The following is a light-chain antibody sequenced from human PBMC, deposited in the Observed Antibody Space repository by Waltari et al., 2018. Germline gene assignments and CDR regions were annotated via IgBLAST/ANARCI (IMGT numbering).Light chain of an antibody. J-gene: IGKJ1*01. V-gene: IGKV1-39*01. CDR2: AAT. Sequence: IQMTQSPSSLSASVGDRVTITCRASPSISHYLSWYQQKPGKAPKLLIDAATSLQSGVPSRFSGSGSRTDFTLTISILQPEDVATYYCQQSYNVPTFGPGTKVEIK. CDR3: QQSYNVPT. CDR1: PSISHY.